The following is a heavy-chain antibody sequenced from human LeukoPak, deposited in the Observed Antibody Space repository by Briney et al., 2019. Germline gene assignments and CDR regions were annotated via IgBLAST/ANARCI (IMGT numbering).Heavy chain of an antibody. V-gene: IGHV3-53*01. CDR2: IYSGGST. Sequence: PGGSLRLSCVVSGFTLTTYNMNWVRQAPGKGLEWVSVIYSGGSTYYADSVKGRFTISRDNSKNTLYLQMNSLRAEDTAVYYCARDPGTVVAGPSYFDYWGQGTLVTVSS. CDR3: ARDPGTVVAGPSYFDY. D-gene: IGHD6-19*01. J-gene: IGHJ4*02. CDR1: GFTLTTYN.